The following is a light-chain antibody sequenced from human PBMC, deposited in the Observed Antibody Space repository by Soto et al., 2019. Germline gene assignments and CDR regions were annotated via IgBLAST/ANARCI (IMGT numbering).Light chain of an antibody. Sequence: DIPMTQSPSTLSASVGDRVTITCRASQSISSWLAWYQQKPGKAPKLLIYDASSLESGVPSRFSGSGSGTEFTLATSSLPTDDFATDYSHYETFGQGTKVEIK. V-gene: IGKV1-5*01. CDR3: HYET. CDR2: DAS. J-gene: IGKJ1*01. CDR1: QSISSW.